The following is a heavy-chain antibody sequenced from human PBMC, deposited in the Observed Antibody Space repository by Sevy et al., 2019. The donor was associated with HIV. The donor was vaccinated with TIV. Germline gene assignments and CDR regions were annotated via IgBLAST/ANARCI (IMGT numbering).Heavy chain of an antibody. J-gene: IGHJ6*02. CDR2: ISSSSRYI. CDR1: GFTFSNYN. V-gene: IGHV3-21*01. D-gene: IGHD2-15*01. Sequence: GGSLRLSCAASGFTFSNYNMNWVRQAPGKGLEWVSSISSSSRYIYYADSMKGRFTISRDNAKNSLYLQMNSLRAEDTAVYYCARVVAYRSGGSCFPGYYYGMDVWGQGTTVTVSS. CDR3: ARVVAYRSGGSCFPGYYYGMDV.